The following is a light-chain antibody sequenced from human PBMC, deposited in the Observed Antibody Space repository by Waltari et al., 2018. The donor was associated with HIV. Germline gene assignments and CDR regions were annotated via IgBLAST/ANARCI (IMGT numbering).Light chain of an antibody. J-gene: IGLJ1*01. V-gene: IGLV2-11*01. CDR2: DVY. CDR1: SSDVGSYKY. Sequence: QSALTQPRSVSGSPGQSVTISCTGTSSDVGSYKYVSWYQLRPGKAPKLIIHDVYKRPPGVPDRFSGSKSGNTASLTISVLPAEDEADYYCCSYTGTYTRYVFGTGAKVTVL. CDR3: CSYTGTYTRYV.